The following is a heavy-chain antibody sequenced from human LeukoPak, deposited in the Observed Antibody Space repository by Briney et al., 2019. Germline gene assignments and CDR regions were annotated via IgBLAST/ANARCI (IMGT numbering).Heavy chain of an antibody. V-gene: IGHV4-31*03. D-gene: IGHD3-22*01. CDR2: IYYRGST. J-gene: IGHJ3*02. CDR3: TRNRWLLRAFDI. CDR1: GGSISSGGYY. Sequence: SETLSLTCTVSGGSISSGGYYWSWIRQHPGKGLEWIGYIYYRGSTYYNPSLKSRVTISVDTSKNQFSLKLSSVTAADTAVYYCTRNRWLLRAFDIWGQGTMVTVSS.